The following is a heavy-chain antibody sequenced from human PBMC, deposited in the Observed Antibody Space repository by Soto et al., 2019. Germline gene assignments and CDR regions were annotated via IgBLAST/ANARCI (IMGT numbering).Heavy chain of an antibody. CDR3: AKCMQAYWNYDAHHI. J-gene: IGHJ3*02. Sequence: GGSLRLSCAASGFTFSSYSMSWVRQAPGKGLEWVAHITATGGTTYYADSVKGRFTISRDTSRNTLYLQMNGLRAEDTALYYCAKCMQAYWNYDAHHIWGQGTMVTVSS. V-gene: IGHV3-23*01. CDR2: ITATGGTT. D-gene: IGHD1-7*01. CDR1: GFTFSSYS.